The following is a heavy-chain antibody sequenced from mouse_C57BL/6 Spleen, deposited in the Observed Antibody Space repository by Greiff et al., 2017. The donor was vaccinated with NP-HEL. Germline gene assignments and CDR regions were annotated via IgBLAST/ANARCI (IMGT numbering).Heavy chain of an antibody. D-gene: IGHD1-1*01. Sequence: VKLVESGAELVRPGASVTLSCKASGYTFTDYEMHWVKQTPVHGLEWIGAIDPETGGTAYNQKFKGKAILTADKSSSTAYMELRSLTSEDSAVYYCTRRGLYYGSSYYAMDYWGQGTSVTVSS. CDR2: IDPETGGT. CDR3: TRRGLYYGSSYYAMDY. V-gene: IGHV1-15*01. CDR1: GYTFTDYE. J-gene: IGHJ4*01.